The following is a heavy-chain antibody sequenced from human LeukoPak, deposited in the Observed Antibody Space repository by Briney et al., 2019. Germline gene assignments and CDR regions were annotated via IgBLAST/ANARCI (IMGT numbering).Heavy chain of an antibody. CDR2: INHSGST. CDR1: GGSFSGYY. D-gene: IGHD6-13*01. CDR3: ARTPWYDYYYYYYMDV. J-gene: IGHJ6*03. V-gene: IGHV4-34*01. Sequence: SPSETLSLTCAVYGGSFSGYYWSWIRQPPGKGLEWIGEINHSGSTNYNPSLKSRVTISVDTSKNQFSLKLSSVTAADTAVYYCARTPWYDYYYYYYMDVWGKGTTVTVSS.